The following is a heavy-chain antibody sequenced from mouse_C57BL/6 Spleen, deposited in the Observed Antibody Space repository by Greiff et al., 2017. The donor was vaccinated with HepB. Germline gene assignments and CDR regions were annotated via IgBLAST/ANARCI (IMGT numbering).Heavy chain of an antibody. CDR3: ARGRYDGQHYFDY. J-gene: IGHJ2*01. Sequence: VQLQQPGAELVMPGASVKLSCKASGYTFTSYWMHWVKQRPGQGLEWIGEIDPSDSYTNYNQKFKGRSKLTVDKSSSTAEMQLSSLTSEDSAVYYCARGRYDGQHYFDYWCRGTTLTFSS. CDR2: IDPSDSYT. V-gene: IGHV1-69*01. D-gene: IGHD2-3*01. CDR1: GYTFTSYW.